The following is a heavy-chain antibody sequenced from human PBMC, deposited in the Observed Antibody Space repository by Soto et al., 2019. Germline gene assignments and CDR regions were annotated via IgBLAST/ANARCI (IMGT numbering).Heavy chain of an antibody. Sequence: QITLKESGPTLVKPTQTLTLTCTFSGFSLSTSGVGVGWIRQPPGKALEWLTLIYWDDDKRFSPSLKSRLTITKDTSKNQVVLTMTNMDPVDTATYYCAHRPRIAGAYHAFDIWGQGTMVTVSS. D-gene: IGHD1-26*01. CDR2: IYWDDDK. CDR1: GFSLSTSGVG. CDR3: AHRPRIAGAYHAFDI. J-gene: IGHJ3*02. V-gene: IGHV2-5*02.